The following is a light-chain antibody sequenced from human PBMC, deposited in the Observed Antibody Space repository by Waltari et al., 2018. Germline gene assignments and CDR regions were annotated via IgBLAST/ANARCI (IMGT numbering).Light chain of an antibody. V-gene: IGKV1-5*03. Sequence: DIQMTQSPPTLSASVGDRVPFTCRASQRISNWLAWYQQKPGKAPKLLIYKASNLESGVPSRFSGSGSGTEFTLTISSLQPDDFAIYYCQQYKSYPYTFGQGTKVE. CDR2: KAS. CDR3: QQYKSYPYT. CDR1: QRISNW. J-gene: IGKJ2*01.